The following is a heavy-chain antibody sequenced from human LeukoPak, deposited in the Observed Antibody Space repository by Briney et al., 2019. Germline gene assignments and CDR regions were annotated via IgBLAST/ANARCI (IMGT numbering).Heavy chain of an antibody. CDR1: GFTFSSYD. CDR2: ISGSGGST. Sequence: PGGSLRLSCAASGFTFSSYDMSWVRQTPEKGLEWVSAISGSGGSTYYADSVKGRFTISRDNSKNTLYLQMNSLRAEDTAVYYCAKGRGRYGSGSYLTYYYYYMDVWGKGTTVTVSS. CDR3: AKGRGRYGSGSYLTYYYYYMDV. J-gene: IGHJ6*03. D-gene: IGHD3-10*01. V-gene: IGHV3-23*01.